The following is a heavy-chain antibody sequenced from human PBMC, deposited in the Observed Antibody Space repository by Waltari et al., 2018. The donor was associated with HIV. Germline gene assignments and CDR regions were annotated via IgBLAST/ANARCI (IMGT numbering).Heavy chain of an antibody. CDR3: ARSIGVGATHFDY. Sequence: QVQLVQSGAEVKKPGASVKVSCKASGYTFTSYASHWVRQAPGQRLEWMGWINAGNGNTKYSQKFQGRVTITRDTSASTAYMELSSLRSEDTAVYYCARSIGVGATHFDYWGQGTLVTVSS. CDR1: GYTFTSYA. V-gene: IGHV1-3*01. CDR2: INAGNGNT. D-gene: IGHD1-26*01. J-gene: IGHJ4*02.